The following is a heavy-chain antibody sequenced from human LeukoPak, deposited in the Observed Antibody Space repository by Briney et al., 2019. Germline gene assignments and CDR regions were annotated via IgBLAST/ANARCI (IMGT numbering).Heavy chain of an antibody. V-gene: IGHV3-33*01. Sequence: GGSLRLFCAAAGYPFSHYCMHWVREAPRRGVEWVAVIWSDGTNQYYGDSVKGRFTISRDDSGNTVYLQMNSLRPEDTGVYYCARDAQRGFDYSNSLEYWGQGTPVTVST. CDR2: IWSDGTNQ. D-gene: IGHD4-11*01. CDR1: GYPFSHYC. CDR3: ARDAQRGFDYSNSLEY. J-gene: IGHJ4*02.